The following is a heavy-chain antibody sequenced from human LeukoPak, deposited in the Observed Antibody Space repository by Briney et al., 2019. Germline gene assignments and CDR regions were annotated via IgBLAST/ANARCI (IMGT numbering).Heavy chain of an antibody. CDR2: IYYSGST. CDR3: AGHPSPHQYYYDSSGADY. J-gene: IGHJ4*02. Sequence: SETLSLTCTVSGGSISSYYWSWIRQPPGKGLEWIGYIYYSGSTNYNPSLKSRVTISVDTSKNQFSLKLSSVTAADTAVYYCAGHPSPHQYYYDSSGADYWGQGTLVTVSS. CDR1: GGSISSYY. D-gene: IGHD3-22*01. V-gene: IGHV4-59*08.